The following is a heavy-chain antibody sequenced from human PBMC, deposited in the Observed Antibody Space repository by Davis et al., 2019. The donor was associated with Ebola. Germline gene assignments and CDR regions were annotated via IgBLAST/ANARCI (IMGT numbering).Heavy chain of an antibody. Sequence: SLKISCAASGFTFDDYAMHWVRQAPGKGLEWVSGISWNSGSIGYADSVKGRFTISRDNAKNSLYLQMNSLRAEDTALYHCAKGVAGSPLGYGMDVWGQGTTVTVSS. CDR2: ISWNSGSI. D-gene: IGHD6-19*01. CDR3: AKGVAGSPLGYGMDV. J-gene: IGHJ6*02. CDR1: GFTFDDYA. V-gene: IGHV3-9*01.